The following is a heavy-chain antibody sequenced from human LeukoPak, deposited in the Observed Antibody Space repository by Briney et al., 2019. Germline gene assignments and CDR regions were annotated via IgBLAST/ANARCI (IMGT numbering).Heavy chain of an antibody. V-gene: IGHV4-34*01. CDR3: ARRRNDYGSGSYYRSRTFDY. J-gene: IGHJ4*02. CDR2: INHSGST. Sequence: SETLSLTCAVYDGSFSGYYWSWIRQPPGKGLEWIGEINHSGSTNYNPSLKSRVTISVDTSKNQFSLKLSSVTAADTAVYYCARRRNDYGSGSYYRSRTFDYWGQGTLVTVSS. CDR1: DGSFSGYY. D-gene: IGHD3-10*01.